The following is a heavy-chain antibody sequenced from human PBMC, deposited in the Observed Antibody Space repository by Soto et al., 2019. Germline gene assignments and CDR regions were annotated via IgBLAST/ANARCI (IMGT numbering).Heavy chain of an antibody. CDR2: MNPNSGNT. V-gene: IGHV1-8*01. CDR3: ARGGPDYGGWSGYYNYYYYYMDV. J-gene: IGHJ6*03. CDR1: GYTFTSYD. Sequence: QVPLVQSGAEVKKPGASVKVSCKASGYTFTSYDITWVRQATGQGLEWMGWMNPNSGNTGYAQKFQDRVTMTRNTSISTAYMELSSVRSEDTAVYYCARGGPDYGGWSGYYNYYYYYMDVWGKGTTVTVSS. D-gene: IGHD3-3*01.